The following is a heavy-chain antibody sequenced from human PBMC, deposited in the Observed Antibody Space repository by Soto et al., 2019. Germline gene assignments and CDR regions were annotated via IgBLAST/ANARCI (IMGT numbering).Heavy chain of an antibody. V-gene: IGHV3-21*01. CDR2: ISSSSGYI. CDR1: GFTFSSYS. Sequence: PGGSLRLSCAASGFTFSSYSMNWVRQAPGKGLEWVSSISSSSGYIYYADSVKGRFTISRDNAKNSLYLQMNSLRAEDTAVYYCARVKLGYCISTSCYHDYWGQGTXVTVSS. J-gene: IGHJ4*02. D-gene: IGHD2-2*01. CDR3: ARVKLGYCISTSCYHDY.